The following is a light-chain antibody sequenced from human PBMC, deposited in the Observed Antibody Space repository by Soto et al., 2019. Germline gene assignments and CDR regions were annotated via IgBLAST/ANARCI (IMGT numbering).Light chain of an antibody. V-gene: IGLV2-23*02. CDR2: EVS. J-gene: IGLJ3*02. CDR3: CSYAGNNSLV. Sequence: QSVLTQPASVSGSPGQSITISCTGTSSNVGSYNFVSWYRQYPGKAPELIIYEVSQRPSTFFNRYSGSKSGNTASLTVSGLQSDDEADYYCCSYAGNNSLVFGGGTKLPS. CDR1: SSNVGSYNF.